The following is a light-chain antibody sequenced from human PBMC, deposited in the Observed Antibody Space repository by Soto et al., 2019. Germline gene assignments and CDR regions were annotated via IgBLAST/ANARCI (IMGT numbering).Light chain of an antibody. V-gene: IGKV1-12*01. Sequence: DIQMAQNRSSERGAGEESRSRTCRASQDIGDWLAWYQQKPGKAPKLLVYAASSLQSGVPSRFSGSGSGTDSTHTSGSRKPEDPATHSFKHAYSFPVTFGGGTKVDIK. CDR1: QDIGDW. J-gene: IGKJ4*02. CDR2: AAS. CDR3: KHAYSFPVT.